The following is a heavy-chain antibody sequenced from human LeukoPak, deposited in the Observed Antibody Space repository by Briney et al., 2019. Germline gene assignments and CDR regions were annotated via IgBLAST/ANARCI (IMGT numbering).Heavy chain of an antibody. CDR3: ARDRRRWLPETHLNWFDP. J-gene: IGHJ5*02. CDR2: IYYSGST. V-gene: IGHV4-39*07. Sequence: SETLSLTCTVSGDSISSSSSYWGWIRQPPGEGLEWIGSIYYSGSTYYNPSLKSRVTISVDTSKNQFSLKLSSVTAADTAVYYCARDRRRWLPETHLNWFDPWGQGTLVTVSS. CDR1: GDSISSSSSY. D-gene: IGHD5-24*01.